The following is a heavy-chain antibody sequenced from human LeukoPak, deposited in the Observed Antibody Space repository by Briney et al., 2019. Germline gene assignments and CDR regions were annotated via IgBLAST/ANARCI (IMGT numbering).Heavy chain of an antibody. CDR1: GFTFTNYA. Sequence: GGSLRLSCAASGFTFTNYAMSWVRQAPGKGLEWVAAISRGGRTDYADSMKGRFTISRDNSRNTLYLQMNSLGADDTAVYYCAKGEVSRYYYYGMDVWGQGTTVTVSS. J-gene: IGHJ6*02. CDR3: AKGEVSRYYYYGMDV. D-gene: IGHD3-16*02. CDR2: ISRGGRT. V-gene: IGHV3-23*01.